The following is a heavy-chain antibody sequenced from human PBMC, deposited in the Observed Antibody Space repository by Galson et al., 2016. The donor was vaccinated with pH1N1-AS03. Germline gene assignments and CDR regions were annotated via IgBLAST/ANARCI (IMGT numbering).Heavy chain of an antibody. D-gene: IGHD3-16*01. V-gene: IGHV3-53*01. CDR2: IYGGGDT. CDR1: GFTINNNY. Sequence: SLRLSCAASGFTINNNYMSWVRQAPGKGLEWVSVIYGGGDTFYADSVKGRFTISRDNSKNPVYLQMNSLRVEDTAVHYCAREPWGSTQGEYWGQGTLVTVSS. J-gene: IGHJ4*02. CDR3: AREPWGSTQGEY.